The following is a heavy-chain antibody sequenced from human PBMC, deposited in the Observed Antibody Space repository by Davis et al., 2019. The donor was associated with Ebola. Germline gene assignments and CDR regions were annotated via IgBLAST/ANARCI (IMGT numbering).Heavy chain of an antibody. Sequence: AASVKVSCKASGYTFTSYGISWVRQAPGQGLEWMGWISAYNGNTNYAQKLQGRVTMTRDTSTSTVYMELSSLRSEDTAVYYCARDRDAYSNYYYGMDVWGQGTTVTVSS. CDR3: ARDRDAYSNYYYGMDV. CDR1: GYTFTSYG. D-gene: IGHD4-11*01. V-gene: IGHV1-18*01. CDR2: ISAYNGNT. J-gene: IGHJ6*02.